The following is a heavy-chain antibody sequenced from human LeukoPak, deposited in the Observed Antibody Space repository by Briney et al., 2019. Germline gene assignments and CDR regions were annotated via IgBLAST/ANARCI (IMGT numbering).Heavy chain of an antibody. CDR1: GFSVSSDW. CDR3: ARDPDILTGVAYDF. J-gene: IGHJ3*01. CDR2: INQDGSKK. Sequence: QTGGSLRLSCAAYGFSVSSDWMNWVRQAPGKGLEWVANINQDGSKKYYVDSVKGRFTISRDNGKNSLYLQMHSLRAEDTAVYYCARDPDILTGVAYDFWGQGTMVTVSS. V-gene: IGHV3-7*05. D-gene: IGHD3-9*01.